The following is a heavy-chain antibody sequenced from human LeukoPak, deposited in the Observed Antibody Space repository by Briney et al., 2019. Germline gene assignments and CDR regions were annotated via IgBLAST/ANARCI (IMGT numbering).Heavy chain of an antibody. V-gene: IGHV1-18*01. Sequence: ASVKVSCKASGYTFATLGITWVRQAPGQGLERMGRISANNGDTKYAQKLQGRVTMTTDTSTSTAYMELRSLRSDDTAVYYCARGTSAAYWGQGTLVTVSS. CDR1: GYTFATLG. CDR2: ISANNGDT. CDR3: ARGTSAAY. D-gene: IGHD2-8*01. J-gene: IGHJ4*02.